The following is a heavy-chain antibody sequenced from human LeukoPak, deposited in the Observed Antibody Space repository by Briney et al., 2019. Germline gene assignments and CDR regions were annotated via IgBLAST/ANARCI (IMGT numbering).Heavy chain of an antibody. CDR1: GFTFSSYG. J-gene: IGHJ6*02. CDR2: IWYDGSNK. D-gene: IGHD6-13*01. V-gene: IGHV3-33*01. Sequence: QPGRSLRLSCAASGFTFSSYGMHWVRQAPGKGLEWVAVIWYDGSNKYYADSVKGRFTISRDNSKNTLYLQMNSLRAEDTAVYYCARVPGRYSSSWYGPEDWTVWGQGTTVTVSS. CDR3: ARVPGRYSSSWYGPEDWTV.